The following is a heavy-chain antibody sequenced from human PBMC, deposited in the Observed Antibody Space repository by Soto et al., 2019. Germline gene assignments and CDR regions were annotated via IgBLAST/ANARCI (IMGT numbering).Heavy chain of an antibody. CDR3: ARGDKGGFDL. Sequence: EVQLVESAGGLVQRGGSLRLSCAASGFTFNYYWMHWVRQAPGQGLVWVSHIHSDGSSTTYADSVKGRFTISRDNAKNTLYLHMNSLRAEDTAVYYCARGDKGGFDLWGQGTTVTVSS. CDR1: GFTFNYYW. J-gene: IGHJ3*01. D-gene: IGHD2-21*02. CDR2: IHSDGSST. V-gene: IGHV3-74*01.